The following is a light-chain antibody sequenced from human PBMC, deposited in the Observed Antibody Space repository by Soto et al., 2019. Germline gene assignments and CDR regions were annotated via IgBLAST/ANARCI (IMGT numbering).Light chain of an antibody. CDR3: CSYATTFYV. Sequence: HSALTQPRSVSGSPGQSVTISCTGPTIDVDSSNYVSWYQQHPGKAPELMIYDVSERPSGVPDRFSGSKSGSTASLTISGLQAEDEADYYCCSYATTFYVFGSGTKVTVL. CDR1: TIDVDSSNY. J-gene: IGLJ1*01. CDR2: DVS. V-gene: IGLV2-11*01.